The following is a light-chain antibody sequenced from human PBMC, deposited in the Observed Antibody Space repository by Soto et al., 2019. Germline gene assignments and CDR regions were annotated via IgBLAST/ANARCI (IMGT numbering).Light chain of an antibody. Sequence: QSALTQPASVSGSPGQSIIISCTGTSSDVGAYNSACWHQQHPGKAPKLMIYEVSNRPSGVSDRFSASKSGNTASLTISGLQADDEGDYYCSSFTRSNTWVFGGGTKLTVL. J-gene: IGLJ3*02. V-gene: IGLV2-14*01. CDR1: SSDVGAYNS. CDR3: SSFTRSNTWV. CDR2: EVS.